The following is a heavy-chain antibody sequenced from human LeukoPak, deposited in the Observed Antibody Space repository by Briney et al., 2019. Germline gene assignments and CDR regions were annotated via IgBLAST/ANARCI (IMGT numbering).Heavy chain of an antibody. CDR3: ARAGTIAAAVYFDY. D-gene: IGHD6-13*01. Sequence: GGSLRLSCAASGFTFSSYGMHWVRQAPGKGLEWVAFIRYDGSNKYYADSVKGRFTISRDNSKNTLYLQMNSLRAEDTAVYYCARAGTIAAAVYFDYWGQGTLVTVSS. J-gene: IGHJ4*02. CDR2: IRYDGSNK. CDR1: GFTFSSYG. V-gene: IGHV3-30*02.